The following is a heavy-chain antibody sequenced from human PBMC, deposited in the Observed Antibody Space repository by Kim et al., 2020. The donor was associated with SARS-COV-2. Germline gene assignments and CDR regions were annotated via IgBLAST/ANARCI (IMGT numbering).Heavy chain of an antibody. CDR3: AKETYLAAGSDWTYYYY. CDR2: ISYDGSNK. J-gene: IGHJ6*01. D-gene: IGHD6-19*01. Sequence: GGSLRLSCAASGFTFSTYAMHWVRQAPGKGLEWVAVISYDGSNKYYADSVKGRFTISRDSSKNTLYLQMNSLRGEDTAVYYCAKETYLAAGSDWTYYYY. V-gene: IGHV3-30-3*01. CDR1: GFTFSTYA.